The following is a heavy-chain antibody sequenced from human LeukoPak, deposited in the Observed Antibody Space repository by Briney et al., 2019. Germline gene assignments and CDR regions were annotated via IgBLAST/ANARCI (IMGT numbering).Heavy chain of an antibody. CDR3: AKAPTLSPGGNWFDP. J-gene: IGHJ5*02. CDR2: ISYDGDNT. Sequence: PGGSLRLSCAASGFTLSTYVMHWVRQAPGKGLEWVAYISYDGDNTYYADSVKGRFTISRDNSKNTLYLLVNSLRAEDTAVYYCAKAPTLSPGGNWFDPWGQGTLVTVSS. V-gene: IGHV3-30*07. CDR1: GFTLSTYV.